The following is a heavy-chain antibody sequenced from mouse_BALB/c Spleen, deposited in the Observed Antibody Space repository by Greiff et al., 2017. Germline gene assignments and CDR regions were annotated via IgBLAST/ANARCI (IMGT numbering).Heavy chain of an antibody. D-gene: IGHD1-1*01. CDR2: ISSGSSTI. Sequence: EVKLMESGGGLVQPGGSRKLSCAASGFTFSSFGMHWVRQAPEKGLEWVAYISSGSSTIYYADTVKGRFTISRDNPKNTLFLQMTSLRSEDTAMYYCERDNYGSGYGYFDVWGAGTTVTVSS. V-gene: IGHV5-17*02. CDR1: GFTFSSFG. J-gene: IGHJ1*01. CDR3: ERDNYGSGYGYFDV.